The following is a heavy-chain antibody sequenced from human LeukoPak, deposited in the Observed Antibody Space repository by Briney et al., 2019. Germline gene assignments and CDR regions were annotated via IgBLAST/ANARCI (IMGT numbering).Heavy chain of an antibody. D-gene: IGHD6-25*01. J-gene: IGHJ3*02. CDR3: ARVGARLGAFDI. CDR1: GFTFSSYW. V-gene: IGHV3-74*01. CDR2: INSDGSRT. Sequence: GGFLRLSCAASGFTFSSYWMHWVRQAPGKGLVWVSRINSDGSRTTYADSVKGRFTISRDNAKNTLYLQMNSLRAEDTAVYYCARVGARLGAFDIWGQGTMVTVSS.